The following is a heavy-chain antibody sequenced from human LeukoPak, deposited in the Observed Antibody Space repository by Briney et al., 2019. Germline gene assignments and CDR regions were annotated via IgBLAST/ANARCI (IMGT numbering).Heavy chain of an antibody. V-gene: IGHV5-51*01. D-gene: IGHD1-26*01. CDR1: GYSFTSYW. CDR3: ARLRGGATELPDAFDI. J-gene: IGHJ3*02. Sequence: GESLKISCKGSGYSFTSYWIGWVRQMPGKGLEWMGIIYPGDSDTRYSPSFQGQVTISADKSISTAYLQWSSLKASDTAMYYCARLRGGATELPDAFDIWGQGTMVTVSS. CDR2: IYPGDSDT.